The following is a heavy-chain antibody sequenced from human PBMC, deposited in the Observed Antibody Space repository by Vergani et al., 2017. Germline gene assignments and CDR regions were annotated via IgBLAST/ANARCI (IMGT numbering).Heavy chain of an antibody. CDR1: GGSISSGGYY. D-gene: IGHD1-20*01. CDR2: INHSGST. V-gene: IGHV4-31*03. CDR3: ARGPTGITGTTRGFDY. J-gene: IGHJ4*02. Sequence: QVQLQESGPGLVKPSQTLSLTCTVSGGSISSGGYYWSWIRQPPGKGLEWIGEINHSGSTNYNPSLKSRVTISVDTSKNQFSLKLSSVTAADTAVYYCARGPTGITGTTRGFDYWGQGTLVTVSS.